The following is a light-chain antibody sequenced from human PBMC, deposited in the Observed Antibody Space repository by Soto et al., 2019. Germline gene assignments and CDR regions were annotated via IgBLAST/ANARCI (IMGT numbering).Light chain of an antibody. Sequence: EIVLTQSPGTLSLSPGEGATLSCRASQSVSSSYIAWYQQRPGQTPRLLVYGASTRATGIPDRFSGSGSGTHVTLTISRLEPGDFAVYDLQHFGGTTFTFGRGTRLEIK. CDR1: QSVSSSY. CDR3: QHFGGTTFT. J-gene: IGKJ5*01. CDR2: GAS. V-gene: IGKV3-20*01.